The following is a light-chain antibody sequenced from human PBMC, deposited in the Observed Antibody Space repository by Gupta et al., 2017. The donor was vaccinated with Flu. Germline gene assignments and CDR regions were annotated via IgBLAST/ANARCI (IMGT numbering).Light chain of an antibody. J-gene: IGKJ2*01. CDR2: GAS. CDR1: QSVSSSY. Sequence: VLTQSPGTLSLSPGERATLSCRASQSVSSSYVAWYQQKPGQAPRLLIYGASSRATGIPDRFSGTGSGTVFTLTLSRLEPEDFAFYYCQHKGSFPFTFGQGTKLEIK. CDR3: QHKGSFPFT. V-gene: IGKV3-20*01.